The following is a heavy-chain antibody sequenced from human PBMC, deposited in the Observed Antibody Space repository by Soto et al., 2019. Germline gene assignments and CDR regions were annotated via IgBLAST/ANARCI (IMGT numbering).Heavy chain of an antibody. V-gene: IGHV4-39*01. CDR3: ARHSASDYGNYWDRFDY. Sequence: PSGTLSLTCTVSGGSISSSSYYWGWIRQPPGKGLEWIGSIYYSGSTYYNPSLKSRVTISVDTSKNQFSLKLSSVTAADTAVYYCARHSASDYGNYWDRFDYWGQGTLVTVSS. CDR1: GGSISSSSYY. D-gene: IGHD4-17*01. CDR2: IYYSGST. J-gene: IGHJ4*02.